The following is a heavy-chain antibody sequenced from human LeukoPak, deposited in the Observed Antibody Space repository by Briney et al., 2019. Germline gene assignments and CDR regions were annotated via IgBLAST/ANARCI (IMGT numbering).Heavy chain of an antibody. Sequence: GASVKVSCKASGYTFTSYYMNWVRQAPGQGLEWMGLINPTGGSTNYPQKFQGRVTMTRDTSTSTVYMELSSLRSEDTAVYYCARFPLGTKIFDYWGQGTLVTVSS. CDR2: INPTGGST. J-gene: IGHJ4*02. CDR3: ARFPLGTKIFDY. CDR1: GYTFTSYY. V-gene: IGHV1-46*01. D-gene: IGHD1/OR15-1a*01.